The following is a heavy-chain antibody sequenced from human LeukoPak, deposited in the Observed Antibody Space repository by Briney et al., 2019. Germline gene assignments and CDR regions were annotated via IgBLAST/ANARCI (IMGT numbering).Heavy chain of an antibody. Sequence: PSETLSLTCTVSGGSISSSSYYWGWIRQPPGKGLEWIGSIYYSGSTYYNPSLKSRVTISVDTSKNQFSLKLSSVTAADTAAYYCARGGSLGAFDIWGQGTMVTVSS. D-gene: IGHD3-16*01. CDR1: GGSISSSSYY. J-gene: IGHJ3*02. CDR3: ARGGSLGAFDI. V-gene: IGHV4-39*01. CDR2: IYYSGST.